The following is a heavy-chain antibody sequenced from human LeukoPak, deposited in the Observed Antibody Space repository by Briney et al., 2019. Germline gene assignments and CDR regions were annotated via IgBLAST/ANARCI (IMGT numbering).Heavy chain of an antibody. CDR3: ARDPDGVWSPFDY. J-gene: IGHJ4*02. CDR1: GFTFSSYE. D-gene: IGHD2-8*01. V-gene: IGHV3-48*03. CDR2: ISSSGSTI. Sequence: PGGSLRLSCAASGFTFSSYEMNWVRQAPGKGLEWVSYISSSGSTIHYADSVKGRFTISRDNAKNSLYLQMNSLRAEDTAVYYCARDPDGVWSPFDYWGQGTLVTVSS.